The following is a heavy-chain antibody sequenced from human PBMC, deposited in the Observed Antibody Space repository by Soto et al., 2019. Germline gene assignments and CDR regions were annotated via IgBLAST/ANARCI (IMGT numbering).Heavy chain of an antibody. V-gene: IGHV4-59*08. J-gene: IGHJ4*02. CDR2: IYYSGST. D-gene: IGHD2-15*01. CDR3: ASSPLGYCSGGSCSPPAH. Sequence: SETLSLTCTVSGGSISSYYWSWIRQPPGKGLEWIGYIYYSGSTNYNPSPKSRVTISVDTSKNQFSLKLSSVTAADTAVYYCASSPLGYCSGGSCSPPAHWGQGTLVTVSS. CDR1: GGSISSYY.